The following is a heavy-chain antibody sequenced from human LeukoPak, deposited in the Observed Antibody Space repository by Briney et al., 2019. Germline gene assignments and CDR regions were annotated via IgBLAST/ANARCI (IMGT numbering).Heavy chain of an antibody. CDR1: GFTFSSYG. CDR3: ARDVYGGKIYYYYGMDV. V-gene: IGHV3-33*01. J-gene: IGHJ6*02. Sequence: QPGRSLRLSCAASGFTFSSYGMHWVRQAPGKGLEWVAVIWYDGSNKYYADSVKGRFTISRDNSKNTLYLQMNSLRAEDTAVYYCARDVYGGKIYYYYGMDVWGQGTTVTVSS. CDR2: IWYDGSNK. D-gene: IGHD4-23*01.